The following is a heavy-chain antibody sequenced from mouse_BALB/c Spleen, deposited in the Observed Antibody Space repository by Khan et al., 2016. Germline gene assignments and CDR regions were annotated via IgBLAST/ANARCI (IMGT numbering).Heavy chain of an antibody. CDR3: ATYDGYLFDY. Sequence: EVQLQESGPSLVKPSQTLSLTCSVTGDSTTSGYWNWIRKFPGHNLEYMGYISYSGSTYYNPSLKSRISITRDTSKNQYYLQLNSVTTEDTATDYCATYDGYLFDYWGQGTTLTVSS. CDR1: GDSTTSGY. V-gene: IGHV3-8*02. D-gene: IGHD2-3*01. J-gene: IGHJ2*01. CDR2: ISYSGST.